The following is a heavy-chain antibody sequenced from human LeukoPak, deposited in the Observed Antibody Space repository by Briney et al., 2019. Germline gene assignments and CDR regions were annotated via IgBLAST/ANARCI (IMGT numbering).Heavy chain of an antibody. CDR3: VRGSAAGDC. J-gene: IGHJ4*02. CDR2: INSDGSSA. CDR1: GFTFSNYL. D-gene: IGHD3-10*01. V-gene: IGHV3-74*01. Sequence: GGSLRLSCAASGFTFSNYLMHWVRHAPGKGLVWVYRINSDGSSASYADSVNGRYTMSRDNANNTLYLQMNSLRAEDTAVYYCVRGSAAGDCWGQGTLVTVSS.